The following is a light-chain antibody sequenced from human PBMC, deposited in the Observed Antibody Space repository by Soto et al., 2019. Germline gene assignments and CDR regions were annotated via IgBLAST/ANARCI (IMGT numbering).Light chain of an antibody. Sequence: EIVLTQSPGTLSLSPGERATLSCRASQSVSNNYLAWYQQKPGQAPRLLIYGASSRATGIPARFSGSGSGTEFTLTISSLQSEDFAVYYCQQYNDWWTFGQGTKVDTK. J-gene: IGKJ1*01. CDR2: GAS. CDR1: QSVSNN. V-gene: IGKV3D-15*01. CDR3: QQYNDWWT.